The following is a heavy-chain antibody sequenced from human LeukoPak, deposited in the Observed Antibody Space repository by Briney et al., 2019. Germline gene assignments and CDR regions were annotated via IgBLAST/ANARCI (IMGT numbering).Heavy chain of an antibody. CDR3: AKDGDYYDSSGATDY. J-gene: IGHJ4*02. D-gene: IGHD3-22*01. CDR1: GFTFPAYA. CDR2: ISGSGGST. Sequence: PGGSLRLSCAASGFTFPAYAMSWVRQAPGKGLEWVSAISGSGGSTYYADSVKGRFTISRDNSKTTLYLQMNSLRAEDTAVYYCAKDGDYYDSSGATDYWGQGTLVTVSS. V-gene: IGHV3-23*01.